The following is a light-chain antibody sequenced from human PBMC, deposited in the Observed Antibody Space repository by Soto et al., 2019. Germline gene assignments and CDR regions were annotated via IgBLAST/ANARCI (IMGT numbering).Light chain of an antibody. CDR2: DAS. Sequence: DIVLTQSQATLSLYPGERATLSCRARESVSSYLAWYQQKPGQAPRLHIYDASCRATVTPPRFSGSGSGADYNLAISRLEAEDFADYYWHQRSKSLTFGGGTKVDIK. J-gene: IGKJ4*01. CDR1: ESVSSY. CDR3: HQRSKSLT. V-gene: IGKV3-11*01.